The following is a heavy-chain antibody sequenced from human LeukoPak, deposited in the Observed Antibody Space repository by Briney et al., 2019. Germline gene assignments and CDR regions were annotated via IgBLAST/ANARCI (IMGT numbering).Heavy chain of an antibody. J-gene: IGHJ4*02. D-gene: IGHD2-2*01. V-gene: IGHV1-69*05. CDR1: GGTFSSYA. CDR2: IIPIFGTA. CDR3: ARESLGADCSSTSCPLGY. Sequence: SVKVSCKASGGTFSSYAISWVRQAPGQGLEWMGGIIPIFGTANYAQKFQGRVTITTDESTSTAYMELSSLRSEDTAVYYCARESLGADCSSTSCPLGYWGQGTLVTVSS.